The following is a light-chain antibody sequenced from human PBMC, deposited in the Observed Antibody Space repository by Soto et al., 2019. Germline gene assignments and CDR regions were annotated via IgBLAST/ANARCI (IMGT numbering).Light chain of an antibody. CDR3: HESYSNS. J-gene: IGKJ1*01. CDR1: QYISTY. Sequence: IEMTYSQSCLAACLGCILTMICRASQYISTYLNWYQQKPGKAPKLLIYVASNLQSGVPSRFSGSGSGTDFTLTIRSLKPEDIATYYCHESYSNSFGHGTKVDIK. CDR2: VAS. V-gene: IGKV1-39*01.